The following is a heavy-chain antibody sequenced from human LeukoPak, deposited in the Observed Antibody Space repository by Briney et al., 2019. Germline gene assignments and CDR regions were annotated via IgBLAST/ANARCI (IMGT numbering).Heavy chain of an antibody. V-gene: IGHV4-4*08. D-gene: IGHD2-8*01. CDR3: TSGGMVSGDF. CDR1: GGSINSYY. Sequence: SETLSLTCTVSGGSINSYYWSWIRQPPGKGLEWIGYIYNSGSTSYNPSLNSRVTISRDTSKNQFSLTLRSVTAADTAVYYCTSGGMVSGDFWGHGTLVTVSS. J-gene: IGHJ4*01. CDR2: IYNSGST.